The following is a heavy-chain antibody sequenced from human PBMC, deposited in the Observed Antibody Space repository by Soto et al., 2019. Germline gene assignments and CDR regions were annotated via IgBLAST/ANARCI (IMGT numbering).Heavy chain of an antibody. Sequence: GASVKVSCKASGDTFSSYAISWVRQAPGQGLEWMGWIIPIFGTANYAQKFKGRVTITAEKSRSTAYMALISLRSEDTAMYYCARARYYYDSSCYDLEYWGHGTQVTASS. D-gene: IGHD3-22*01. CDR2: IIPIFGTA. J-gene: IGHJ4*01. CDR3: ARARYYYDSSCYDLEY. V-gene: IGHV1-69*06. CDR1: GDTFSSYA.